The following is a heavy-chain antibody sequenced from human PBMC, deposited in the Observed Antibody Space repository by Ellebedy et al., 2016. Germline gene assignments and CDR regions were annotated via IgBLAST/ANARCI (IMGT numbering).Heavy chain of an antibody. CDR3: ARVRSPDYTTNYDLDV. J-gene: IGHJ6*02. V-gene: IGHV3-30*03. D-gene: IGHD3-22*01. Sequence: GESLKISCAASGFTFSRFDIHWVRQAPGKGLEWVAAISNDGNDENYGASVKGRFSISRDNSKNRVYLQMSSLRLEDTAVYACARVRSPDYTTNYDLDVWGQGTTVTVSS. CDR1: GFTFSRFD. CDR2: ISNDGNDE.